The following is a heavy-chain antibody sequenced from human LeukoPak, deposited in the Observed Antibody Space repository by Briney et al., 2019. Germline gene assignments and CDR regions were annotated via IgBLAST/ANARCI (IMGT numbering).Heavy chain of an antibody. CDR3: ASGRQLGY. J-gene: IGHJ4*02. D-gene: IGHD6-13*01. Sequence: PGGSLRLSCAASGFTFSSYAMHWVRQAPGKGLEWVAVISYDGSNKYYADSVKGRFTISRDNSKNTLYLQMNSLRAEDTAVYYCASGRQLGYWGQGTLVTVSS. V-gene: IGHV3-30-3*01. CDR1: GFTFSSYA. CDR2: ISYDGSNK.